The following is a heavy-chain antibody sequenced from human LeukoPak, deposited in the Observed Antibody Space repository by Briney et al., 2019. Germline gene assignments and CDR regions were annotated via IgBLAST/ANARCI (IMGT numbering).Heavy chain of an antibody. Sequence: SQTLSLTCTVSGGSISSGSYYWSWIRQPEGKGLEWSVRIYTSGSTNYNPSLKSRVTISVDTSKNQFSLKLSSVTAADTAVYYCARMYSSSWSLDYWGQGTLVTVSS. CDR2: IYTSGST. J-gene: IGHJ4*02. CDR3: ARMYSSSWSLDY. V-gene: IGHV4-61*02. D-gene: IGHD6-13*01. CDR1: GGSISSGSYY.